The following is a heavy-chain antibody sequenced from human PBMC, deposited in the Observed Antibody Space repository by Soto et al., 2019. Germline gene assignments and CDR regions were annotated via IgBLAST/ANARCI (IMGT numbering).Heavy chain of an antibody. Sequence: ASGTLSLTCAFHCGSFHGYYWGWIRQPPREGLEWIGEINHSGSTNYNPPLKSRVTISVDTSKNQFSLKLSSVTAADTAVYYCARVRGDPYYYSYSYMDVWGKGTTVTVPS. CDR2: INHSGST. CDR3: ARVRGDPYYYSYSYMDV. V-gene: IGHV4-34*01. D-gene: IGHD4-17*01. CDR1: CGSFHGYY. J-gene: IGHJ6*03.